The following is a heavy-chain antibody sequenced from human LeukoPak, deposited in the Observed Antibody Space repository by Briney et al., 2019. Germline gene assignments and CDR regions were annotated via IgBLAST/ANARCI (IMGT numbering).Heavy chain of an antibody. D-gene: IGHD6-13*01. Sequence: PGGSLRLSCAASGFTFTSHAMNWVRQAPGKGPEWVSSISSSSSYIYNAESVQGRFTISRDNAKNSLYLQMNSLRAEDTAVYYCARGGSSSGKFLDTWGRGPLFPVS. J-gene: IGHJ5*02. V-gene: IGHV3-21*01. CDR2: ISSSSSYI. CDR1: GFTFTSHA. CDR3: ARGGSSSGKFLDT.